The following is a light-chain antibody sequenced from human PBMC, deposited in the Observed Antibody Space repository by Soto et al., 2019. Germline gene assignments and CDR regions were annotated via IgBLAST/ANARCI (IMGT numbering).Light chain of an antibody. CDR2: DAS. J-gene: IGKJ1*01. CDR3: QQYNSYSWT. CDR1: QSISSW. V-gene: IGKV1-5*01. Sequence: DIQMTQSPSTLSASVGDRVTITCRARQSISSWLAWYQQKPGKAPKLLIYDASNLESGVPSRFSGSGSGTEFTLTISSLQPDDFATYYCQQYNSYSWTFGQGTNVEIK.